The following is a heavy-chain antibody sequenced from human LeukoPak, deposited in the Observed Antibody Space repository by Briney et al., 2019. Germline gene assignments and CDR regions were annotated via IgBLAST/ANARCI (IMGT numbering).Heavy chain of an antibody. CDR2: IYYSGST. Sequence: PSETLSLTCTVSGGSVSSGSYYWSWIRQPPGKGLEWIGYIYYSGSTNYNPSLKSRVTISVDTSKNQFSLKLSSVTAADTAVYYCARDLGDYDNYFDYWGQGTLVAVSS. CDR1: GGSVSSGSYY. V-gene: IGHV4-61*01. CDR3: ARDLGDYDNYFDY. D-gene: IGHD4-17*01. J-gene: IGHJ4*02.